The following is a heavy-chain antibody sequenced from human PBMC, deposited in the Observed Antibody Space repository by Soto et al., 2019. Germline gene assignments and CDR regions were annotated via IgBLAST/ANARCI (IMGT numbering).Heavy chain of an antibody. V-gene: IGHV3-7*01. J-gene: IGHJ3*02. CDR3: ARDPSPTIRFLEGLMGSGAFDI. Sequence: GGSLRLSCAASGFTFSSYWMSWVRQAPGKGLEWVANIKQDGSEKYYVDSVKGRFTISRDNAKNSRYLQMNSLRAEDTAVYYCARDPSPTIRFLEGLMGSGAFDIWGQGTMVTVSS. D-gene: IGHD3-3*01. CDR1: GFTFSSYW. CDR2: IKQDGSEK.